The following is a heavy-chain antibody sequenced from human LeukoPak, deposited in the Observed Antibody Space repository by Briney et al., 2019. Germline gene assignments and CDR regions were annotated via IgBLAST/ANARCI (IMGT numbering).Heavy chain of an antibody. V-gene: IGHV1-2*02. Sequence: ASVKVSCKASGYTFTGYYMHWVRQAPGQGLEWMGWINPNSGGTNYAQKFQGRVTMTRDTSISTAYMELSRLRSDDTAVYYCARDYYDSSGYRTSPWGQGTLVTVSS. CDR3: ARDYYDSSGYRTSP. J-gene: IGHJ1*01. CDR2: INPNSGGT. D-gene: IGHD3-22*01. CDR1: GYTFTGYY.